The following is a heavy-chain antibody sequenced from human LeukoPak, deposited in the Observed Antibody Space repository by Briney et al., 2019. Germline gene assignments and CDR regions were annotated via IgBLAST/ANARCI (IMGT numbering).Heavy chain of an antibody. CDR3: ATRHCSSTSCYYYYGMDV. Sequence: ASVKVSCKASGYTFTSYGISWVRQAPGQGLEWMGWISAYNGNTNYAQKLQGRVTMTTDTSTSTAYMELRSLRSDDTAVYYCATRHCSSTSCYYYYGMDVWGQGTTVTVSS. J-gene: IGHJ6*02. CDR1: GYTFTSYG. D-gene: IGHD2-2*01. CDR2: ISAYNGNT. V-gene: IGHV1-18*01.